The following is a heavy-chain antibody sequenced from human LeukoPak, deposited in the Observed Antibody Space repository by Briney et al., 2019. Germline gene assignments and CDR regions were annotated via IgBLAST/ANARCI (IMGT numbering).Heavy chain of an antibody. CDR1: GFTFSSYA. D-gene: IGHD3-3*01. CDR2: ISGSGGST. J-gene: IGHJ6*03. V-gene: IGHV3-23*01. CDR3: AKQGFLEFFYYMDV. Sequence: GGSLRLSCAASGFTFSSYAMSWVRQAPGKGLEWVSAISGSGGSTYYADSVKGRFTISRDNSKNTLYLQMNSLRAEDTAVYYCAKQGFLEFFYYMDVWGKGTTVTVSS.